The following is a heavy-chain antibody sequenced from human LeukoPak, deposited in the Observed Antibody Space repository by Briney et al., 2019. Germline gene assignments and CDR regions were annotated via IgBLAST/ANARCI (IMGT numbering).Heavy chain of an antibody. CDR2: MNPNSGNT. Sequence: ASVKVSCKASGYTFTSYDINWVRQATGQGLEWMGWMNPNSGNTGYAQKFQGRVTMTRNTSISTAYMELSSLRSDDTAVYYCARALDPYYYYGMDVWGQGTTVTVSS. D-gene: IGHD3/OR15-3a*01. J-gene: IGHJ6*02. CDR3: ARALDPYYYYGMDV. V-gene: IGHV1-8*01. CDR1: GYTFTSYD.